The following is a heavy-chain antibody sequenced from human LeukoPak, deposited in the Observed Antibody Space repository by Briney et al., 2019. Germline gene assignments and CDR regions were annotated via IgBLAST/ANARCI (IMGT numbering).Heavy chain of an antibody. J-gene: IGHJ3*02. V-gene: IGHV3-11*01. D-gene: IGHD3-22*01. CDR2: PNTAGNTI. CDR3: ARATYDSSAVDAFDI. CDR1: GFTFRDYF. Sequence: GGSLRHSCAASGFTFRDYFMSWLPQAPGKGLEWGAYPNTAGNTIYYADSMKGRFTISRDNAKISLYLQMNTLRAEDTAVYYCARATYDSSAVDAFDIWGQGTMVTVSP.